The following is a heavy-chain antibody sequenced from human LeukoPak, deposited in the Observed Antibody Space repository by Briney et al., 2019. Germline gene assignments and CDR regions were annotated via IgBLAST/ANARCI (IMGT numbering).Heavy chain of an antibody. D-gene: IGHD1-7*01. Sequence: SETLSLTCAVYGGSFSNYYWSWIRLPPGKGLEWIGEINDSGRTNYNPSLMSRVTVSVDTSKNQFSLRLTSVTATDTAVYYCARRWNYGRNYYIDVWGKGATVSVSS. CDR3: ARRWNYGRNYYIDV. CDR1: GGSFSNYY. J-gene: IGHJ6*03. V-gene: IGHV4-34*01. CDR2: INDSGRT.